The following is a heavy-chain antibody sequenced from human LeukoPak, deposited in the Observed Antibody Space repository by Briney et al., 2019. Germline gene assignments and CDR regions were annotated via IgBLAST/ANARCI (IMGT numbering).Heavy chain of an antibody. D-gene: IGHD2-15*01. CDR1: GFTFGSYA. V-gene: IGHV3-30-3*01. CDR2: ISYDGSSK. CDR3: AKVRVGTAHFDY. J-gene: IGHJ4*02. Sequence: PGGSLRLSCAASGFTFGSYAMHWVRQAPGKGLEWVAVISYDGSSKYYADSVKGRFTISRDNSKNTLYLQMNSLRAEDTAVYYCAKVRVGTAHFDYWGQGTLVTVSS.